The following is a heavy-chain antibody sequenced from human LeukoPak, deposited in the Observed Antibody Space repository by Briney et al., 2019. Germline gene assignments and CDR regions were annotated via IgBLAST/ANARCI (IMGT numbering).Heavy chain of an antibody. J-gene: IGHJ6*02. CDR2: IYYSGST. D-gene: IGHD5-18*01. CDR1: GGSISSGGYY. CDR3: ARGRGYSYGYNVRYYYYGMDV. Sequence: SETLSLTCTVSGGSISSGGYYWSWIRQHPGKGLEWIGYIYYSGSTYYNPSLKSRVTISVDTSKNQFSLKLSSVTAADTAVYYCARGRGYSYGYNVRYYYYGMDVWGQGTTVTVSS. V-gene: IGHV4-31*03.